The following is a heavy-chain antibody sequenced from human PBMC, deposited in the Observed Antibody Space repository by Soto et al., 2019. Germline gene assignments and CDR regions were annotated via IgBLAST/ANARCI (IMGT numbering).Heavy chain of an antibody. CDR2: ISYDGSNK. CDR1: GFTFSSYA. V-gene: IGHV3-30-3*01. CDR3: ARENIDYGDYGYYYYYGMDV. Sequence: GGSLRLSCAASGFTFSSYAMHWVRQAPGKGLEWVAVISYDGSNKYYADSVKGRFTISRDNSKNTLYLQMNSLRAEDTAAYYCARENIDYGDYGYYYYYGMDVWGQGTTVTVSS. D-gene: IGHD4-17*01. J-gene: IGHJ6*02.